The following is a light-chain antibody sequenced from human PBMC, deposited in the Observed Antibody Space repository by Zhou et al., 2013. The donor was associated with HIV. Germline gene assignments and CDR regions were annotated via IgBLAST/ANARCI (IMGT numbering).Light chain of an antibody. CDR3: QQYGSSPWT. J-gene: IGKJ1*01. CDR2: GAS. V-gene: IGKV3-20*01. Sequence: EIVLTQSPGTLSLSPGERATLSCRASQSVSGSYLAWYQQKPGQAPRLLIYGASSRATGIPDRFSGSGSGTDFTLTISRLEPEDFAVYYCQQYGSSPWTFGQGTKVEIQ. CDR1: QSVSGSY.